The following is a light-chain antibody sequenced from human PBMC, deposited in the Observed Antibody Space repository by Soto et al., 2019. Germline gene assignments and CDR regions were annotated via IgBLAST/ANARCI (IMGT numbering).Light chain of an antibody. Sequence: DIQLSQSPSSLAASLGYSFTITCRASQSISIYLNWYQQKPGKAPKLLIYKASTLKSGVPSRFSGSGSGTEFTLTISSLQPHDFATYYCQHYNSYSEAFGQGTKVDIK. CDR3: QHYNSYSEA. V-gene: IGKV1-5*03. CDR2: KAS. CDR1: QSISIY. J-gene: IGKJ1*01.